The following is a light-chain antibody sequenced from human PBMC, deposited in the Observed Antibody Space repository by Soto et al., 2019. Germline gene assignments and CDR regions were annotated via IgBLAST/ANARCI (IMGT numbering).Light chain of an antibody. J-gene: IGLJ1*01. V-gene: IGLV2-8*01. CDR3: SSYAGSNTYV. Sequence: QSALTQRPSASGSPGQSVAVSCTGTSSDIGNYNFVSWYQQHPGKAPKLMIYEVSKRPSGVPDRFSGSKSGNTASLTVSGLQAEDEADYYCSSYAGSNTYVFGTGTKFTVL. CDR1: SSDIGNYNF. CDR2: EVS.